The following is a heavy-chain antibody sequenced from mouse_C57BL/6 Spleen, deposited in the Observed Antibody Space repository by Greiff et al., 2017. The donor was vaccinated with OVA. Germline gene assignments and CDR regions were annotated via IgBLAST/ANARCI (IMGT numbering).Heavy chain of an antibody. CDR2: IYPGDGDT. V-gene: IGHV1-80*01. Sequence: QVQLQQSGAELVKPGASVKISCKASGYAFSSYWMNWVKQRPGKGLEWIGQIYPGDGDTNYNGKFKGKATLTADKSSSTAYMQLSSLTSEDSAVYFCARSGGVGYYFDYWGQGTTLTVSS. CDR1: GYAFSSYW. D-gene: IGHD3-2*02. CDR3: ARSGGVGYYFDY. J-gene: IGHJ2*01.